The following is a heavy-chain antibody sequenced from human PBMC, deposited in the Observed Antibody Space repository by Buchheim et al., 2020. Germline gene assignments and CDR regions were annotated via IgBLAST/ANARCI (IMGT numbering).Heavy chain of an antibody. CDR2: IGTAGDT. J-gene: IGHJ2*01. V-gene: IGHV3-13*01. CDR1: GFTLNTYD. D-gene: IGHD5-24*01. CDR3: ARAKDGGGWYFDL. Sequence: EVFLVESGGHLVQPGGSLRLSCAASGFTLNTYDMHWVRQPTGRGLEWVSGIGTAGDTYYPGSVKGRFTISRENGKNSLSLQMNSLRAGDTAIYYCARAKDGGGWYFDLWGRGAL.